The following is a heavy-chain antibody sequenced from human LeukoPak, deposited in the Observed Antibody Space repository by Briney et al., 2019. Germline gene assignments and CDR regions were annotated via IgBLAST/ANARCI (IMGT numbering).Heavy chain of an antibody. J-gene: IGHJ6*02. Sequence: GESLRLSCAASVFTFSSYGMHGVRQAPGKGLERVVVISYDGSNKYYADSVKGRFTISRDNSKNTLYLQMNSLRAEDTAVYYCAKDIITMVRGVIRHYYYYGMDVWGQGTTVTVSS. D-gene: IGHD3-10*01. CDR2: ISYDGSNK. V-gene: IGHV3-30*18. CDR1: VFTFSSYG. CDR3: AKDIITMVRGVIRHYYYYGMDV.